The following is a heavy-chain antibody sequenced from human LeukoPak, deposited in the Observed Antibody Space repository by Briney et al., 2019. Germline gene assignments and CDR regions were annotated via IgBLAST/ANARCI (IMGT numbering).Heavy chain of an antibody. CDR1: GFTFSSYA. CDR2: ISYDGSNK. CDR3: ARDQGYSYVGY. J-gene: IGHJ4*02. Sequence: GSLRLSCAASGFTFSSYAMHWVRQAPGKGLEWVAVISYDGSNKYYADSVKGRFTISRDNSKNTLYLQVNSLRAEDTAVYYCARDQGYSYVGYWGQGTLVTVSS. D-gene: IGHD5-18*01. V-gene: IGHV3-30-3*01.